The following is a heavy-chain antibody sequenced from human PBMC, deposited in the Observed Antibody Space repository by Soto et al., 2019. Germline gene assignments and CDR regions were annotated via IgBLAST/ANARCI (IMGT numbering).Heavy chain of an antibody. CDR3: ARRDFYCRGRNCFSGDYAMDV. J-gene: IGHJ6*02. Sequence: ESGGGVVQPGSSRRLSCTASGFTFSIHAMHWVRQAPGKGLEWVSIISFDGKKIDYAGSVRGRFTISRDNSQNTLYLQMDSLRTEDTAVYYCARRDFYCRGRNCFSGDYAMDVWGQGTTVTVSS. V-gene: IGHV3-30*04. CDR2: ISFDGKKI. CDR1: GFTFSIHA. D-gene: IGHD2-15*01.